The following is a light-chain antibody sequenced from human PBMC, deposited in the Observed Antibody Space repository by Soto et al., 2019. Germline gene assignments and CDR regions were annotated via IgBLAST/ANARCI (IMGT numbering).Light chain of an antibody. CDR2: AAS. CDR3: LQHNSYPRT. CDR1: QSIVTY. V-gene: IGKV1-39*01. Sequence: DIQMTQSPSSLSASVGDRVTITCRASQSIVTYLNWYLQKPGKAPKLLIYAASNLQSGVPSRFSGSGSGTDFTLTISSLQPEDFATYFCLQHNSYPRTFGQGTKVDIK. J-gene: IGKJ1*01.